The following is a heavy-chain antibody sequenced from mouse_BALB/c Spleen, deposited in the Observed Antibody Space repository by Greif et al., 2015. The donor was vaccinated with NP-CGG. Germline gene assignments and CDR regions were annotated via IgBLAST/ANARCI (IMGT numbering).Heavy chain of an antibody. D-gene: IGHD2-14*01. V-gene: IGHV5-17*02. J-gene: IGHJ4*01. CDR3: ARVRGNYRYDHAYAMDY. CDR1: GFTFSSFG. Sequence: EVKLVESGGGLVQPGGSRKLSCAASGFTFSSFGMHWVRQAPEKGLEWVAYISSGSSTIYYADTVKGRFTISRDNPKNTLFLQMTSLRSEDTAMYYCARVRGNYRYDHAYAMDYWGQGTSVTVSS. CDR2: ISSGSSTI.